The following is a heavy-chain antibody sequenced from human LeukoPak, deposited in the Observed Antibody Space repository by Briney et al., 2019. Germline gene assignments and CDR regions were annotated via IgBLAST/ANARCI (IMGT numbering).Heavy chain of an antibody. J-gene: IGHJ4*02. Sequence: ASVKVSCKASGYTFTGYYMHWVRQAPGQGLEWMGRIHPDSGGTNYAQKLQGRVTMTTDTSTSTAYMELRSLRSDDTAVYYCARARGSGSYDKEDYWGQGTLVTVSS. V-gene: IGHV1-2*06. CDR3: ARARGSGSYDKEDY. CDR2: IHPDSGGT. CDR1: GYTFTGYY. D-gene: IGHD3-10*01.